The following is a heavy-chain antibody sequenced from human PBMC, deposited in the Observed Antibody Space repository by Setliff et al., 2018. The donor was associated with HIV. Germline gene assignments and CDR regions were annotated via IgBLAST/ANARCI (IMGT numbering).Heavy chain of an antibody. CDR2: ISSSGST. CDR3: ATSLITVPPDAFDI. CDR1: GGSMTSSNYY. Sequence: SETLSLTCTVSGGSMTSSNYYWGWIRQSPGRGLEWIGSISSSGSTTYHPSLRSRVTVSAATSKNQFSLKLTSVTAADTAVYYCATSLITVPPDAFDIWGQGTMVTVSS. D-gene: IGHD4-4*01. J-gene: IGHJ3*02. V-gene: IGHV4-39*07.